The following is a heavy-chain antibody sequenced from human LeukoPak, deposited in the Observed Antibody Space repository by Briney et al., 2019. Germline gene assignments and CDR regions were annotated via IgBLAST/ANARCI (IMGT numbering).Heavy chain of an antibody. CDR1: GFTFRSYA. D-gene: IGHD2-15*01. V-gene: IGHV3-23*01. J-gene: IGHJ6*02. CDR2: ISGSGGST. Sequence: GGSLRVSCAASGFTFRSYAMSWVRQAPGNGLEWVSAISGSGGSTYYADSVKGRFTISRDNSKNTLYLQMNSLRAEDTAVYYCAKGGQDYCSGGSCYPYYYYGMDVWGQGTTVTVSS. CDR3: AKGGQDYCSGGSCYPYYYYGMDV.